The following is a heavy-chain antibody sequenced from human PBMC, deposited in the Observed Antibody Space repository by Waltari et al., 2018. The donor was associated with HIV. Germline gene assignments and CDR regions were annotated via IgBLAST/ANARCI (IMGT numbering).Heavy chain of an antibody. Sequence: QVQLVQSGAEMKKPGSSVKVSCKASGGTFGNSGINWVRQAPGQGLEWMGGIIPIFGTTNLAQKYQGRVTISADEFTSTVYMELSSLRSEDTAVYHCARTDTHFWGQGTLVTVSS. CDR3: ARTDTHF. CDR2: IIPIFGTT. V-gene: IGHV1-69*12. J-gene: IGHJ4*02. CDR1: GGTFGNSG.